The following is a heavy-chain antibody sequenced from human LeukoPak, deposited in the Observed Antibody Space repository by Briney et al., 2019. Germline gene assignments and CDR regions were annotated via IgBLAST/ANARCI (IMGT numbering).Heavy chain of an antibody. V-gene: IGHV3-21*01. CDR3: ARDPSPGSGSYYNLDYYYYYYMDV. Sequence: GASLRLSCAASGFTFSSYSMNWVRQAPGKGLEWVSFISSSSSYIYYAASVKGRFTISRDNAKNSLYLQMNSLRAEDTAVYYCARDPSPGSGSYYNLDYYYYYYMDVWGKGTTVTVSS. D-gene: IGHD3-10*01. J-gene: IGHJ6*03. CDR1: GFTFSSYS. CDR2: ISSSSSYI.